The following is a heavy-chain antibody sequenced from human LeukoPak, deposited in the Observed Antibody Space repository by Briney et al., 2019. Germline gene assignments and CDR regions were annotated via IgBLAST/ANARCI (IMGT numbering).Heavy chain of an antibody. D-gene: IGHD1-26*01. CDR2: IYYSGST. Sequence: SETLSLTCTVSGGSISSYYWSWIRQPPGKGLEWIGYIYYSGSTNYNPSLKSRVTISVDTSKNQFSLKLSSMTAADTAVYYCARDRHPSGIYRGVWFDPWGQGTLVTVSS. V-gene: IGHV4-59*01. CDR1: GGSISSYY. J-gene: IGHJ5*02. CDR3: ARDRHPSGIYRGVWFDP.